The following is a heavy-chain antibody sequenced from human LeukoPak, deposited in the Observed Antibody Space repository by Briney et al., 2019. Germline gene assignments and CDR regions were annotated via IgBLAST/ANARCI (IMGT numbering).Heavy chain of an antibody. CDR2: IYTSGST. CDR3: ASQRRGSSGYSEYFQQ. V-gene: IGHV4-4*09. Sequence: SETLSLTCTVSGGSTSSDFWSWIRQPPGRELEWIGYIYTSGSTNYNPSLKSRVAISLDTSKNQFSLKLSSVTAADTAVYYCASQRRGSSGYSEYFQQWGQGTLVTVSS. D-gene: IGHD3-22*01. CDR1: GGSTSSDF. J-gene: IGHJ1*01.